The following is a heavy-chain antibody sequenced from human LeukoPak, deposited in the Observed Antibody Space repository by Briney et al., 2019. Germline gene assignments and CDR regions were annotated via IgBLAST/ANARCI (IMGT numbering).Heavy chain of an antibody. CDR1: GGSISSYY. J-gene: IGHJ4*02. CDR2: IYYSGST. Sequence: PSETLSLTCTVSGGSISSYYWSWIRQPPGKGLEWIGYIYYSGSTNYNPSLKSRVTISVDTSKNQFSLKLSSVTAADTAVYYCARGLYSCGWYPFDYWGQGTLVTVSS. D-gene: IGHD6-19*01. CDR3: ARGLYSCGWYPFDY. V-gene: IGHV4-59*01.